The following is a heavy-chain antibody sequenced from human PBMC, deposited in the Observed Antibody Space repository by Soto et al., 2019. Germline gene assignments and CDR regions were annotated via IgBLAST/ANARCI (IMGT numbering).Heavy chain of an antibody. CDR2: IIPIPDVA. CDR3: ATIRNYAFDY. CDR1: GGTFSSQS. D-gene: IGHD1-7*01. J-gene: IGHJ4*02. Sequence: SVKVSCKASGGTFSSQSISWVRQAPGQGLEWMGRIIPIPDVANYAQKLQGRVTLTADKSTGTAYMELSSLSSEDTAIFYCATIRNYAFDYWGQGTLVTVSS. V-gene: IGHV1-69*02.